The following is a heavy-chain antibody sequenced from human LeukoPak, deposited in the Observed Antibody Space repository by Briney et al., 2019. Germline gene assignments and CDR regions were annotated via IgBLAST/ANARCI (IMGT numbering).Heavy chain of an antibody. J-gene: IGHJ4*02. V-gene: IGHV3-66*01. Sequence: GGSLRLSCAASGFTVSSNYMSWVRQAPGKGLEWVSVIYSGGSTYYADSVKGRFTISRDNSKNTLYLQMNGLRAEDTAVYYCARERTAMVTGFDYWGQGTLVTVSS. D-gene: IGHD5-18*01. CDR1: GFTVSSNY. CDR3: ARERTAMVTGFDY. CDR2: IYSGGST.